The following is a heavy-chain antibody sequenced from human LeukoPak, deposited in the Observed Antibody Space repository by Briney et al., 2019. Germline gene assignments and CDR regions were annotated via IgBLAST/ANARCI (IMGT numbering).Heavy chain of an antibody. D-gene: IGHD1-1*01. J-gene: IGHJ4*02. CDR1: GYTFTTYW. CDR2: IYPADSDT. Sequence: GESLKISCKVSGYTFTTYWIGWVRQMPGKGLEWLGIIYPADSDTRYSPSFQGQVTISVDKSISTAYLQWSSLKASDTAIYYCAGRGTGTTLAFDYWGQGTLVTVSS. CDR3: AGRGTGTTLAFDY. V-gene: IGHV5-51*01.